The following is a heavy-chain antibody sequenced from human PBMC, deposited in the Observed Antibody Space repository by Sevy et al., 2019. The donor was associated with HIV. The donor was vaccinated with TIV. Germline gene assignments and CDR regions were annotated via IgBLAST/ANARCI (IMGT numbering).Heavy chain of an antibody. Sequence: SETLSLTCAVYGGSFSGYYWSWIRQPPGKGLEWIGEINHSGSTNYNPSLKSRVTITVDTSKNQCSLKLSSVTAADTAVYYCARDYSSSSRITIFGVVLPGAFDIWGQGTMVTVSS. V-gene: IGHV4-34*01. CDR3: ARDYSSSSRITIFGVVLPGAFDI. D-gene: IGHD3-3*01. CDR1: GGSFSGYY. J-gene: IGHJ3*02. CDR2: INHSGST.